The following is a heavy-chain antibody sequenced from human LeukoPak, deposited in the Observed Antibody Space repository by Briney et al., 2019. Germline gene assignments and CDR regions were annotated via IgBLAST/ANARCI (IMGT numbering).Heavy chain of an antibody. CDR3: ARDRSCSSTSCYWYWFDP. J-gene: IGHJ5*02. D-gene: IGHD2-2*01. V-gene: IGHV1-8*01. Sequence: ASVKVSCKASGYTFTSYDINWVRQATGQGLEWMGWMNPNSGNTGYAQKFQGRVTMTTDTSTSTAYMELRSLRSDDTAVYYCARDRSCSSTSCYWYWFDPWGQGTLVTVSS. CDR1: GYTFTSYD. CDR2: MNPNSGNT.